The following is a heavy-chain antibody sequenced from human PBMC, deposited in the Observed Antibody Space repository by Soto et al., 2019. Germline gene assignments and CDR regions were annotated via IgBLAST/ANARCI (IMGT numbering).Heavy chain of an antibody. V-gene: IGHV4-39*01. CDR2: IYYSGST. CDR1: GGPISSSSYY. Sequence: PTETLSLTSPFSGGPISSSSYYWGWIRQPPGKGLEWIGSIYYSGSTYYNPSLKSRVTIYVDTSKKQLSMKLRSVTVSETDVYYCARIYYDSVLDYWGQG. CDR3: ARIYYDSVLDY. J-gene: IGHJ4*02. D-gene: IGHD3-22*01.